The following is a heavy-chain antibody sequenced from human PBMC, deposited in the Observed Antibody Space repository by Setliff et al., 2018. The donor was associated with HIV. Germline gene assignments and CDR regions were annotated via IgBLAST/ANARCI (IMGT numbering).Heavy chain of an antibody. CDR3: ARSVAGTLVWSL. CDR1: GDSISSSNW. D-gene: IGHD6-13*01. V-gene: IGHV4-4*02. CDR2: IYHSGST. J-gene: IGHJ4*02. Sequence: SETLSLTCAVSGDSISSSNWWNWVRQPPGKGLEWIGEIYHSGSTNYNPSLKSRVTISVDKSKNQFSLKLTSVTAADTAVYYCARSVAGTLVWSLWGQGTLVTVSS.